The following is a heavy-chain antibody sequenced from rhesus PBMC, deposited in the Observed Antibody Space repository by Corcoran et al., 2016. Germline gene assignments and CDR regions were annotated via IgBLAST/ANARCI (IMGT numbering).Heavy chain of an antibody. D-gene: IGHD6S26*01. CDR1: GGSISSSNW. J-gene: IGHJ4*01. CDR2: ISGRSGTT. Sequence: QVQLQESGPGLVKPPETLSLTCAVSGGSISSSNWWSWIRQPPGKGLEWIGYISGRSGTTFYSPSRKRRVTISTDTARNQFSLKLTSVTAADTAVYYCARHDGTDWSDFDSWGQGVLVTVSS. CDR3: ARHDGTDWSDFDS. V-gene: IGHV4-65*01.